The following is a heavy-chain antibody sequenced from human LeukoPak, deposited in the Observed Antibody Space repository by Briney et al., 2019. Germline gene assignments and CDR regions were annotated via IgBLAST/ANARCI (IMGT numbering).Heavy chain of an antibody. CDR2: ISGTSGST. CDR1: GFTFSSYA. V-gene: IGHV3-23*01. Sequence: GGSLRLSCAASGFTFSSYAMSWVRQAPGKGLEWVSAISGTSGSTYYADSVKGRFTISRDNSKNTLYLQMNSLRADDTAVYYCAKQKTYSSPSYFDCWGQGTLVT. J-gene: IGHJ4*02. CDR3: AKQKTYSSPSYFDC. D-gene: IGHD6-6*01.